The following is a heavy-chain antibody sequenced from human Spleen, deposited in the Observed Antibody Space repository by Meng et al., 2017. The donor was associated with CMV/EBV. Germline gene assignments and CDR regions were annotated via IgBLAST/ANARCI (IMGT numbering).Heavy chain of an antibody. CDR3: ARGLGDLWGTTFYYYGMDV. Sequence: SLKISCAASGFSFEDFAMHWVRQAPGKGLEWVSGISWNSGSIGYADSVKGRFTISRGNAKNPLYLQMSSLRAEDTALYYCARGLGDLWGTTFYYYGMDVWGQGTTVTVSS. CDR1: GFSFEDFA. J-gene: IGHJ6*02. V-gene: IGHV3-9*01. CDR2: ISWNSGSI. D-gene: IGHD1/OR15-1a*01.